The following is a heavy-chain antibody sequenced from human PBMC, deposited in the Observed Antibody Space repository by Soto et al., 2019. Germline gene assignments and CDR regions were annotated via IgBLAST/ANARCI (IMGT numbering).Heavy chain of an antibody. CDR3: ASADYSGNYFGWLDA. V-gene: IGHV4-59*11. J-gene: IGHJ5*02. D-gene: IGHD1-26*01. CDR2: FYCSGGT. CDR1: GGSITSHY. Sequence: PAETLSLTCTVSGGSITSHYWNWIRQPPGKGLEWIWFFYCSGGTKYNPSLESRVTITVDTSKTQYPLKQSSVTAADTAVYYCASADYSGNYFGWLDAWGQGTMVTVSS.